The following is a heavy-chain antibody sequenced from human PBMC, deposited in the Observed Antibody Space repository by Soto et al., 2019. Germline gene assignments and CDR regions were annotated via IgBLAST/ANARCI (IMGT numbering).Heavy chain of an antibody. CDR1: GGTFSNYT. V-gene: IGHV1-69*06. CDR3: AKGEGPRAVAGSLYYYGMDV. CDR2: IIPIVGTV. Sequence: QVQLVQSGAEVKKPGSSVKVSSKASGGTFSNYTISWVRQAPRQGLEWVGGIIPIVGTVISAQKFQGRVTITADKSTTTAYMELSGLRSEDTAVYYCAKGEGPRAVAGSLYYYGMDVWGQGTAVTVS. D-gene: IGHD6-19*01. J-gene: IGHJ6*02.